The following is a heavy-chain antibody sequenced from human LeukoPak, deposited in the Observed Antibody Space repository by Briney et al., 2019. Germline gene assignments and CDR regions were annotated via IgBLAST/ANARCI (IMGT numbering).Heavy chain of an antibody. CDR1: GFNFNDAA. J-gene: IGHJ4*02. CDR3: AKALGLEFDY. CDR2: IASSGRNT. D-gene: IGHD3/OR15-3a*01. V-gene: IGHV3-23*01. Sequence: GGSLRLSCAASGFNFNDAAMTWVRQAPGKGLEWVSLIASSGRNTYYTDSVRGRFTISRDNSKNTLYLQMNSLRAEDTAVYYCAKALGLEFDYWGQGTLVTVSS.